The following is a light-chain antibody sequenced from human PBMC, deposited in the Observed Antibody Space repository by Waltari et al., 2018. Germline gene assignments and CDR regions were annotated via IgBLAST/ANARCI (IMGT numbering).Light chain of an antibody. Sequence: QSALTQPASVSGSPGRSIPISCIVGGSFVSWYQQHPGKAPKLMIYDDIRRPSGVSNRFSASKSDNTASLTISGLQADDEAVYYCSSFVGGTTYLLIGGGTRLTVL. CDR3: SSFVGGTTYLL. CDR1: GSF. J-gene: IGLJ2*01. CDR2: DDI. V-gene: IGLV2-23*01.